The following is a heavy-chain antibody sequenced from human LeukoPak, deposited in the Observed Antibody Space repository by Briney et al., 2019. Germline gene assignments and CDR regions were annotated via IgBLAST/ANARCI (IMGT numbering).Heavy chain of an antibody. CDR2: IYYSGST. CDR1: GGSISSGGYY. V-gene: IGHV4-31*03. J-gene: IGHJ5*02. CDR3: AKGGRTWFAP. Sequence: SETLSLTCTVSGGSISSGGYYWSWIRQHPGKGLEWIGYIYYSGSTYYNPSFQSRVSISLDTSRNQFSLRLRSVTAADTAIYYCAKGGRTWFAPWGQGTQVTVSS.